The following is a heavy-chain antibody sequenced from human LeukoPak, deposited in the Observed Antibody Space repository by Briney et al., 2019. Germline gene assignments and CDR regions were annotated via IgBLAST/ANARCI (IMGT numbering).Heavy chain of an antibody. Sequence: GGSLRLSCAASGFTVSSNYMSWVRQAPGKGLEWVSVIYSGGSTYYADSVKGRFTISRDNSKNTLYLQMNSLRAEDTAVYYCARDYRYYDSSGYNNYYYGMDVWGQGTTVTVSS. J-gene: IGHJ6*02. CDR1: GFTVSSNY. CDR3: ARDYRYYDSSGYNNYYYGMDV. V-gene: IGHV3-53*01. CDR2: IYSGGST. D-gene: IGHD3-22*01.